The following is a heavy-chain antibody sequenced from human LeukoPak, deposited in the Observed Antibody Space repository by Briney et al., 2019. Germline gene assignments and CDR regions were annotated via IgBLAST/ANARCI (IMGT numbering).Heavy chain of an antibody. J-gene: IGHJ4*02. Sequence: ASVKVSYKASGYTFVSYGMSWIRQAPGQGLEWMGWINAYSIKTKYAQKFQGRVTMTTDTSTTTAYLDLRSLTSDDTAVYYCARAGDEVPTYFDYWGQGTLVTVSS. CDR2: INAYSIKT. CDR3: ARAGDEVPTYFDY. D-gene: IGHD3-16*01. CDR1: GYTFVSYG. V-gene: IGHV1-18*04.